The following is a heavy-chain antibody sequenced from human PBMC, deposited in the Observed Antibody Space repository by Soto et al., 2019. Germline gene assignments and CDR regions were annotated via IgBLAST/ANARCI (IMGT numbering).Heavy chain of an antibody. Sequence: EVQLVESGGGLVQPGESLRLSCAASGLTFRSYWMHWVRQAPGKGLVWVSRINTDGSVAMYVDSVKGRFTISRDNAKNPLYLHMNGRSPKDTAVYYGVRDRRLWPLAPGGQEPLVPFPS. V-gene: IGHV3-74*03. J-gene: IGHJ5*02. CDR3: VRDRRLWPLAP. CDR1: GLTFRSYW. D-gene: IGHD2-21*01. CDR2: INTDGSVA.